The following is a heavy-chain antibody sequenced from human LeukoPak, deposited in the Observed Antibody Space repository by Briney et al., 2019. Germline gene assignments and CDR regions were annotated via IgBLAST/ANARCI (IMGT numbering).Heavy chain of an antibody. V-gene: IGHV4-31*03. CDR2: ISYGGNT. J-gene: IGHJ4*02. D-gene: IGHD5-12*01. CDR1: GDSISSGGYW. Sequence: SQTLSLTCTVSGDSISSGGYWWSWIRQHPGKGPEWIGYISYGGNTYYNPSLKSRVAISADTPKNQFSLKLSSRTAADTAVYYCARAPVATPSEFDYWGQGTLVTVSS. CDR3: ARAPVATPSEFDY.